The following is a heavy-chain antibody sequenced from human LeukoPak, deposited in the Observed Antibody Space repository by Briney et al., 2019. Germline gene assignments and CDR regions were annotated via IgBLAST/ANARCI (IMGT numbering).Heavy chain of an antibody. CDR1: GGSFSGYY. J-gene: IGHJ2*01. CDR3: ARHTPGVRVAAAGSPYWYFDL. V-gene: IGHV4-34*01. CDR2: INHSGST. D-gene: IGHD6-13*01. Sequence: PSETLSLTCAVYGGSFSGYYWGWIRQPPGKGLEWIGEINHSGSTNYNPSLKSRVTISVDTSKNQFSLKLSSVTAADTAVYYCARHTPGVRVAAAGSPYWYFDLWGRGTLVTVSS.